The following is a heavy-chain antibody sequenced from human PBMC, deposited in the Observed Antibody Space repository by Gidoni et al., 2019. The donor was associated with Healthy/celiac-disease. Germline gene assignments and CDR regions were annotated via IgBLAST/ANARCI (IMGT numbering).Heavy chain of an antibody. CDR1: GFTFSSSA. CDR3: AKDAGWGFSAQNPAFDP. J-gene: IGHJ5*02. D-gene: IGHD1-26*01. CDR2: ISGSGGST. Sequence: EVQLVESGGGLVQPGGSLRLSCAPSGFTFSSSAMSWVRQAPGKGLEWVSAISGSGGSTYYAGSVKGRFTSSRDNTKNTRYLQMNSLRAEDTAVYYCAKDAGWGFSAQNPAFDPWGQGTLVTVSS. V-gene: IGHV3-23*04.